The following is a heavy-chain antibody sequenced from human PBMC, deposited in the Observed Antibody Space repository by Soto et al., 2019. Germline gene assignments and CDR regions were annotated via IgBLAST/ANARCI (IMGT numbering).Heavy chain of an antibody. CDR3: AAEGNWNDRYYYYGMDV. V-gene: IGHV1-69*02. Sequence: SVKVSCKASGGTFSSYTISWVRQAPGQGLEWMGRIIPILGIANYAQKFQGRVTITADKSTSTAYVELSSLRSEDTAVYYCAAEGNWNDRYYYYGMDVWGQGTTVTVSS. CDR1: GGTFSSYT. CDR2: IIPILGIA. J-gene: IGHJ6*02. D-gene: IGHD1-1*01.